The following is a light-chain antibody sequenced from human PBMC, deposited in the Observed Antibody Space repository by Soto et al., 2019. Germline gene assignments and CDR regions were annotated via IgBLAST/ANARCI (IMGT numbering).Light chain of an antibody. Sequence: ESVVTQSPGTLSLSRGERATLSCRASQRVSSSYLAWYLQKPGQAPRLLIYGASSRATGIPDRFSGSGSGTDFTLTISRLEPEDFAVYYCQQYGSSWTFGQGTNVEIK. CDR1: QRVSSSY. J-gene: IGKJ1*01. V-gene: IGKV3-20*01. CDR3: QQYGSSWT. CDR2: GAS.